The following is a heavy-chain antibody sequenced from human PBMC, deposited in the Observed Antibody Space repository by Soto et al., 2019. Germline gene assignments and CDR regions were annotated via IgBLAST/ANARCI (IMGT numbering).Heavy chain of an antibody. CDR3: ARDRTQXTSGLFDP. V-gene: IGHV4-59*12. J-gene: IGHJ5*02. Sequence: SETLSLTCTVSGGSISSYYWSWIRQPPGKGLEWIGYIYYSGSTNYNPSLKSRVTISVDTSKNQFSLKLSSVTAADTAVYYCARDRTQXTSGLFDPWGQGTLVTVAS. CDR2: IYYSGST. CDR1: GGSISSYY.